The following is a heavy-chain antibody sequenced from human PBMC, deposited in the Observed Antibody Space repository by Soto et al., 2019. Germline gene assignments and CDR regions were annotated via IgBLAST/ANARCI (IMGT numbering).Heavy chain of an antibody. CDR2: IYSGGST. Sequence: GGSLRLSCAASGFTFRSNYMSWVRQAPGKGLEWVSVIYSGGSTYYADSVKGRFTISRDNSKNTLYLQMNSLRAEDTAVYYCARNYYGSGSYYYWGQGTLVTVSS. V-gene: IGHV3-53*01. CDR3: ARNYYGSGSYYY. CDR1: GFTFRSNY. D-gene: IGHD3-10*01. J-gene: IGHJ4*02.